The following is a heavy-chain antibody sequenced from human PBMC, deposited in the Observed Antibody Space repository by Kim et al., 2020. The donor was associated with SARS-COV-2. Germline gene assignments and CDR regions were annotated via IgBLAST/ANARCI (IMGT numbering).Heavy chain of an antibody. Sequence: SRVTISVDTSKNQFSLKLSSVTAADTAVYYCARGFEDYSNYYYYYYGMDVWGQGTTVTVSS. D-gene: IGHD4-4*01. J-gene: IGHJ6*02. CDR3: ARGFEDYSNYYYYYYGMDV. V-gene: IGHV4-34*01.